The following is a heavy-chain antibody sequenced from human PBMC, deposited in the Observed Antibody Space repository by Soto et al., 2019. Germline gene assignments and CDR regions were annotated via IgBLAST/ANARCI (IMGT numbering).Heavy chain of an antibody. Sequence: QITLKESGPTLVKPTQTLTLTCTFSGFSLSTSGVGVGWIRQPPGKGLEWLALIYWDDDKRYSPSLKSRLTITKDTSKNQVVLTMTNVDPADTATYYCAHTRAIVVIVAEDEYFHHWGQGTLVTVSS. D-gene: IGHD3-22*01. J-gene: IGHJ1*01. V-gene: IGHV2-5*02. CDR2: IYWDDDK. CDR1: GFSLSTSGVG. CDR3: AHTRAIVVIVAEDEYFHH.